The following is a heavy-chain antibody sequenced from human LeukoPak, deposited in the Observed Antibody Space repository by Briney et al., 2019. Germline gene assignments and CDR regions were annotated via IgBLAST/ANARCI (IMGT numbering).Heavy chain of an antibody. CDR1: GFTFSYYG. J-gene: IGHJ3*02. CDR2: LQKDGSDV. Sequence: GGSLRLSCAASGFTFSYYGMHWVRQAPDKGLEWVAFLQKDGSDVHYADSVKGRFTISRDNSKNTLSLQMNSLRAEDTAVYYCARDGYSSGWYVGAFDIWGQGTMVTVSS. CDR3: ARDGYSSGWYVGAFDI. D-gene: IGHD6-19*01. V-gene: IGHV3-30*02.